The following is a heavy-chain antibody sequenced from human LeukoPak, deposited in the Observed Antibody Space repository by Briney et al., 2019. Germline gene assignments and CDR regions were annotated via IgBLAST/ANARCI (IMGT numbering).Heavy chain of an antibody. Sequence: SETLSLTCTVSGGSISSYYWSWIRQPPGEGLEWIGYIYYSGSTNYNPSLKSRVTISVDTSKNQFSLKLSSVTAADTAVYYCARDRRYDFWCSYSDAFDIWGQGTMVTVSS. V-gene: IGHV4-59*01. D-gene: IGHD3-3*01. CDR1: GGSISSYY. J-gene: IGHJ3*02. CDR3: ARDRRYDFWCSYSDAFDI. CDR2: IYYSGST.